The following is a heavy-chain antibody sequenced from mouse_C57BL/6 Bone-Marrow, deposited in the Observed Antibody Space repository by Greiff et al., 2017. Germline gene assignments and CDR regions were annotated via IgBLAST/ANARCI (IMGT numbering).Heavy chain of an antibody. V-gene: IGHV14-4*01. Sequence: VQLQQSGAELVRPGASVKLSCTASGFNIKDDYMHWVKQRPEQGLEWIGWIDPENGDTEYASKFQGKATITADTSSNTAYLQLSSLTSEGTAVYDYTADPYFSYDNPAWFAYRGQGTLVTVSA. CDR1: GFNIKDDY. CDR3: TADPYFSYDNPAWFAY. CDR2: IDPENGDT. J-gene: IGHJ3*01. D-gene: IGHD2-1*01.